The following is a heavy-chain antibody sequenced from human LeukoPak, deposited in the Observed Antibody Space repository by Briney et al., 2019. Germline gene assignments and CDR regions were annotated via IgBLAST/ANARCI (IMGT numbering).Heavy chain of an antibody. V-gene: IGHV1-18*01. CDR2: LSAYTGGT. CDR1: GYNFTTYG. CDR3: ARKLYNLASDP. Sequence: ASVKVACKASGYNFTTYGMSWVRQAPGQGLEWIGWLSAYTGGTNYAQDFQGRVTLTTDRSTSTAYMELRSLRSDDTAVYYCARKLYNLASDPWGQGTLVIVSS. J-gene: IGHJ5*02. D-gene: IGHD1-1*01.